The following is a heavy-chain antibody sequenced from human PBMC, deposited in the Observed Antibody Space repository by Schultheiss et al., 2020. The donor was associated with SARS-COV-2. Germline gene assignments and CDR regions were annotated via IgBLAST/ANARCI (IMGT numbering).Heavy chain of an antibody. CDR1: GYSFTSYW. CDR2: VYPGDSDT. CDR3: ARHSHYYDSIGYPVVWWQDY. Sequence: GGSLRLSCKGSGYSFTSYWIGWVRQMPGKGLEWMGTVYPGDSDTRYSPSFQGQVTISADKSISTAYLQWSSLKASDTAMYYCARHSHYYDSIGYPVVWWQDYWGQGTLVTVSS. J-gene: IGHJ4*02. D-gene: IGHD3-22*01. V-gene: IGHV5-51*01.